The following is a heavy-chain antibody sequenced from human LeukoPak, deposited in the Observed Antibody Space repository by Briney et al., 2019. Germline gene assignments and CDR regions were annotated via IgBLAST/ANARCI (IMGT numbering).Heavy chain of an antibody. V-gene: IGHV3-23*01. CDR2: ISGSGGST. CDR3: AKHSSGSYYFGAFDI. Sequence: GGSLRLSCAASGFTFSSYSMNWVRQAPGKGLEWVSAISGSGGSTYYADSVKGRFTISRDNSKNTLYLQMNSLRAEDTAVYYCAKHSSGSYYFGAFDIWGQGTMVTVSS. CDR1: GFTFSSYS. J-gene: IGHJ3*02. D-gene: IGHD1-26*01.